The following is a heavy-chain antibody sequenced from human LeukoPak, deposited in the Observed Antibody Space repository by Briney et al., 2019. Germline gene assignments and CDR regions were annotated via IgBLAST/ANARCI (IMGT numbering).Heavy chain of an antibody. V-gene: IGHV4-39*07. CDR3: VRLQAVTGNFDY. J-gene: IGHJ4*02. CDR2: INYSGDT. D-gene: IGHD1-20*01. CDR1: GGSISSSSYY. Sequence: PSETLSLTCTASGGSISSSSYYWGWIRQPPGKGLEWIETINYSGDTYYNPSLKSRVTISVDSSKNQFSLKLSSVTAADTAVYYCVRLQAVTGNFDYWGQGALVTVSS.